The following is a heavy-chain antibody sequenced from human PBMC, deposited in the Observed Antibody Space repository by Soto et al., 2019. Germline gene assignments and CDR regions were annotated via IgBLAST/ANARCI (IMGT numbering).Heavy chain of an antibody. Sequence: GGSLRLSCAASGFRFSDYSMNWVRQAPGRGLEWVSYISSSSFTIHYADSVEGRFAISRDNAKNSLYLQMNSLRAEDTAVYYCARDFALLGDCSGGSCPSGDGWGKGTTVNVSS. CDR1: GFRFSDYS. CDR3: ARDFALLGDCSGGSCPSGDG. CDR2: ISSSSFTI. V-gene: IGHV3-48*01. J-gene: IGHJ6*04. D-gene: IGHD2-15*01.